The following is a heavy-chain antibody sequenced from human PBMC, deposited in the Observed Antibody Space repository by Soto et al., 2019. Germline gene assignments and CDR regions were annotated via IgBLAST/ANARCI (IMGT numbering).Heavy chain of an antibody. CDR1: GGTFSSYT. CDR3: ARGPDYKLTGTTDEWDY. V-gene: IGHV1-69*02. D-gene: IGHD1-20*01. CDR2: IIPILGIA. J-gene: IGHJ4*02. Sequence: QVQLVQSGAEVKKPGSSVKVSCKASGGTFSSYTISWVRQAPGQGLEWMGRIIPILGIANYAQKFQGRVTITADKSTSTAYMELSSLRSEDTAVYYCARGPDYKLTGTTDEWDYWGQGTLVTVSS.